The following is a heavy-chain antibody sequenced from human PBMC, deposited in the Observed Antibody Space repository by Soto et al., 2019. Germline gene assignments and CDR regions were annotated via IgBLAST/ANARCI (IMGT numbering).Heavy chain of an antibody. CDR1: GFALGDFY. D-gene: IGHD3-3*01. V-gene: IGHV3-11*01. J-gene: IGHJ4*02. Sequence: PGGYLRLSCAASGFALGDFYMSWIRHAPGKGLEWVSYISSDGHAVHYADSVKGRFTISRENARKSMYLQMNSLRAEDAAVYYCAREYYDFWRSLYNYYFDYWGQGTPVTVSS. CDR3: AREYYDFWRSLYNYYFDY. CDR2: ISSDGHAV.